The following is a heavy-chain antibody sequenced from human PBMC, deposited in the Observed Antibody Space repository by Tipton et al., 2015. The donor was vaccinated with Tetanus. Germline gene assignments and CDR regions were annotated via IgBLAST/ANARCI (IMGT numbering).Heavy chain of an antibody. CDR3: ARLRWNYSFRPYYFDS. D-gene: IGHD1-7*01. J-gene: IGHJ4*02. CDR1: GYSFSNYW. CDR2: IYPGDSGT. Sequence: VQLVQSGAEVKKPGESLKISCKATGYSFSNYWIAWVRQMPGKGLEWMGIIYPGDSGTTYSPPFQGQVTLSVDKSISTAYLQWSSLKASDSALFYCARLRWNYSFRPYYFDSWGLGTLVTVSS. V-gene: IGHV5-51*01.